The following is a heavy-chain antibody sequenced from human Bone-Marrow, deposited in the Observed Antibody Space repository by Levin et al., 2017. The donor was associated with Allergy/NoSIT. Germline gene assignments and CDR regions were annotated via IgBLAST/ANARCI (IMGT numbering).Heavy chain of an antibody. Sequence: ASVKVSCKGSGYSFTSYWIGWVRQMPGKGLEWMGIIYPGDSDTRYSPSFQGQVTISADKSISTAYLQWSSLKASDTAMYYCARPRGVVATMDDGEVHLDAFDIWGQGTMVTVSS. J-gene: IGHJ3*02. V-gene: IGHV5-51*01. CDR3: ARPRGVVATMDDGEVHLDAFDI. CDR2: IYPGDSDT. D-gene: IGHD5-12*01. CDR1: GYSFTSYW.